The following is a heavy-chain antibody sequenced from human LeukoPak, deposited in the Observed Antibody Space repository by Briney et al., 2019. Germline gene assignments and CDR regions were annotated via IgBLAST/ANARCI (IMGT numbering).Heavy chain of an antibody. CDR2: VSGGGEAT. D-gene: IGHD6-19*01. CDR1: GFTFDSYD. CDR3: AKKWLGGYFDI. V-gene: IGHV3-23*01. J-gene: IGHJ3*02. Sequence: VGSLRLSCAASGFTFDSYDMTWVRQAPGKGLEWVSSVSGGGEATYYADSVKGRFTISRDNSNDTLYLHMTSLRADDTAVYYCAKKWLGGYFDIWSHGTMVTVSS.